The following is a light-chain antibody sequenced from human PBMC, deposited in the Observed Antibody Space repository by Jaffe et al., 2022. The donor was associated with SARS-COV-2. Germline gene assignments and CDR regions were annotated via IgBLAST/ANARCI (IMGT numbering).Light chain of an antibody. CDR3: AAWDDRFNGWV. V-gene: IGLV1-44*01. Sequence: QSVLTQPPSLSGAPGQRITISCSGGTTNIGSGTVNWYQQISNRAPKLLNYRNNQRPSGVPDRFSGSKSGTSASLTISGLHSEDEADYYCAAWDDRFNGWVFGGGTKLTVL. CDR1: TTNIGSGT. J-gene: IGLJ3*02. CDR2: RNN.